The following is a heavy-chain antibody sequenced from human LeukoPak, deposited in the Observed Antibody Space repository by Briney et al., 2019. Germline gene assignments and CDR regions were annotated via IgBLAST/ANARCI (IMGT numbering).Heavy chain of an antibody. Sequence: ASVKVSCKASGYTFSDNYIQWVRQAPGQGLEWMGWINPDSGGTNYAQNFQGRVTVTRDTSISTVYMELSRLTSGDTAVYYCARDHCTTAGCYGHYYNGLDVWGQGTTVTVSS. D-gene: IGHD1-1*01. CDR1: GYTFSDNY. V-gene: IGHV1-2*02. CDR2: INPDSGGT. J-gene: IGHJ6*02. CDR3: ARDHCTTAGCYGHYYNGLDV.